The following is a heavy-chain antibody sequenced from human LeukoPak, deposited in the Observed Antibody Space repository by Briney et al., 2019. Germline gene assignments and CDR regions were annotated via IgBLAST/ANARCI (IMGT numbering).Heavy chain of an antibody. J-gene: IGHJ4*02. Sequence: GESLKISCKGSGYSFTSYWIGWVRQMPGKGLEWMGIIYPGDSDTRYSPSFQGQVTISADKSISTAYLQWSSLKASDTAMYYCARRRFTYYYESSGYSTSGGGYYFDYWGQGTLVTVSS. V-gene: IGHV5-51*01. D-gene: IGHD3-22*01. CDR2: IYPGDSDT. CDR3: ARRRFTYYYESSGYSTSGGGYYFDY. CDR1: GYSFTSYW.